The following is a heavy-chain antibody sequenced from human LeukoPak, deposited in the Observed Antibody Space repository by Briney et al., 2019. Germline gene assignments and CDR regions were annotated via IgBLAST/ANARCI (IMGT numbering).Heavy chain of an antibody. CDR2: INSGGSWT. D-gene: IGHD5-18*01. V-gene: IGHV3-74*01. J-gene: IGHJ4*02. Sequence: GGSLRLSCAASGNYWMHWVRQVPGKGLVWVSHINSGGSWTSYADSVKGRFTISKDNAKNTVYLQMNSLRAEDTAVYYCAKDRAVDTAIFDYWGQGTLVTVSS. CDR3: AKDRAVDTAIFDY. CDR1: GNYW.